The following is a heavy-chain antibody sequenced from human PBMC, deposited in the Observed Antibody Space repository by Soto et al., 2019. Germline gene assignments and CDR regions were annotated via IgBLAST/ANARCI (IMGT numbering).Heavy chain of an antibody. CDR1: GGTVSSYA. CDR2: IIPIFGTA. Sequence: QVQLVQSEAEVKKPGSSVKVSCKASGGTVSSYAISWVRQAPGQGLEWMGGIIPIFGTANYAQKFQGRVTITADESTSTAYMELSSLRSEDTAVYYCARDLVSLAGWFDPWGQGTLVTVSS. CDR3: ARDLVSLAGWFDP. V-gene: IGHV1-69*01. J-gene: IGHJ5*02.